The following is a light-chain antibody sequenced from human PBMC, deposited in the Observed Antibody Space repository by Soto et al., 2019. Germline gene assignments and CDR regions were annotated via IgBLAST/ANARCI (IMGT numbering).Light chain of an antibody. J-gene: IGLJ1*01. CDR3: CSYAGGSTYV. CDR1: SSDVGSYNL. CDR2: EVI. Sequence: QSVLTKPASVSGSPGQSITISCTGTSSDVGSYNLVSWYQQHPGKAPKVMIYEVIKRPSGGPNRFSGSKSGYTASLTISGLQAEDEADYHCCSYAGGSTYVFGTGTKLTVL. V-gene: IGLV2-23*02.